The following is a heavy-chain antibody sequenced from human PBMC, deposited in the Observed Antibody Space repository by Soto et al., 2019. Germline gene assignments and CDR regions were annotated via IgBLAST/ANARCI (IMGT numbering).Heavy chain of an antibody. Sequence: QVQLVESGGGVVQPGRSLRLSCAASGFTFSSYGMHWVRQAPGKGLEWVAVIWYDGSNKYYADSVKGRFTISRDNSKNPLYLQMTSLRAEDIAVYYCARDWDSLWGQGTMVTVSS. CDR1: GFTFSSYG. CDR2: IWYDGSNK. V-gene: IGHV3-33*01. CDR3: ARDWDSL. D-gene: IGHD1-26*01. J-gene: IGHJ3*01.